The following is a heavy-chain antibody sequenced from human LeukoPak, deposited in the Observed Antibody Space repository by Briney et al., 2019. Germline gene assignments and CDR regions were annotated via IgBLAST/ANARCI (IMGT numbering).Heavy chain of an antibody. J-gene: IGHJ4*02. D-gene: IGHD6-13*01. CDR2: INPNSGGT. Sequence: ASAKVSCKASGYTFTGYYMHWVRQAPGQGLEWMGWINPNSGGTNYAQKFQGRVTMTRDTSISTAYMELSRLRSDDTAVYYCARAGYSSSWYAGYWGQGTLVTVSS. V-gene: IGHV1-2*02. CDR1: GYTFTGYY. CDR3: ARAGYSSSWYAGY.